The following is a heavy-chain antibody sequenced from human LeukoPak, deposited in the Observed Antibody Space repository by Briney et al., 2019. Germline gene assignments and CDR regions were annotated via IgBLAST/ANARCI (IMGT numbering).Heavy chain of an antibody. J-gene: IGHJ3*02. CDR1: GFTFSSYG. CDR3: ARDPPVTIFGVDDAFDI. Sequence: GGSLRLSCAASGFTFSSYGMHWVRQAPGKGLEWVAVISYDGSNKYYADSVKGRFTISRDNSKNTLYLQMNSLRAEDTAVYYCARDPPVTIFGVDDAFDIWGQGTMVTVSS. D-gene: IGHD3-3*01. CDR2: ISYDGSNK. V-gene: IGHV3-30*03.